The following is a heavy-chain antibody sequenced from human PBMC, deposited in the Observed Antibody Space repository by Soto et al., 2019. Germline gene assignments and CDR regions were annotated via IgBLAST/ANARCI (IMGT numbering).Heavy chain of an antibody. J-gene: IGHJ4*02. CDR3: ARDKITGLFDY. V-gene: IGHV4-34*01. D-gene: IGHD2-8*02. CDR1: GGTFSGYY. Sequence: SETLSLTCAVYGGTFSGYYWTWIRQPPGTGLEWIGEINHSGSTNYNPSLKSRFTISVDTSMNQFSLKLTSVTAADTAVYYCARDKITGLFDYWGQGTLVTVSS. CDR2: INHSGST.